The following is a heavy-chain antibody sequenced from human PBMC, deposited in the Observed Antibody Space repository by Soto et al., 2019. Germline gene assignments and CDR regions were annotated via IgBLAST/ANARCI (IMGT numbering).Heavy chain of an antibody. CDR1: GLIFTSYW. CDR3: ASRPPDHYYYGVFDY. CDR2: IKQDGSET. V-gene: IGHV3-7*03. J-gene: IGHJ4*02. D-gene: IGHD3-16*01. Sequence: EVQLVESGGGLVQPGESLRLSCEASGLIFTSYWMTWVRQVPGKGLEWVANIKQDGSETDYMDSVKGRFTISRDNAKSSLFLQMNNLRAEDTAVYYCASRPPDHYYYGVFDYWGQGTLVTVSS.